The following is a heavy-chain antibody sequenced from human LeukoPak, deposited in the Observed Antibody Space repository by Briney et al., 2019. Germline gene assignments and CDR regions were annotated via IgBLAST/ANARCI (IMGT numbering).Heavy chain of an antibody. J-gene: IGHJ4*02. CDR1: GFTFSSYA. Sequence: PGGSLRLSCVASGFTFSSYAMRWVRQAPGKGLEWVSGISGRGGGGGVFTDYADSVKGRFTISRDNSKNTLYLQMNSLRAEDTAVYYCGKSNFWSGYYDYWGQGTLVTVSS. CDR2: ISGRGGGGGVFT. V-gene: IGHV3-23*01. D-gene: IGHD3-3*01. CDR3: GKSNFWSGYYDY.